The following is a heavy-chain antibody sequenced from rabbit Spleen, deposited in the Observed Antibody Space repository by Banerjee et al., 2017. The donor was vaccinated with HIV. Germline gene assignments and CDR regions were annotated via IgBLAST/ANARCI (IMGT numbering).Heavy chain of an antibody. CDR2: IDSGSSGYT. CDR3: ARVSETSGWGEDL. CDR1: GIDFSSYHY. D-gene: IGHD4-1*01. Sequence: EESGGGLVKPGGTLTLTCKASGIDFSSYHYMCWVRQAPGKGLEWIACIDSGSSGYTYYATWAKGRFTISKTSSTTVTLQMTSLTVADTATYFCARVSETSGWGEDLWGPGTLVTVS. J-gene: IGHJ4*01. V-gene: IGHV1S40*01.